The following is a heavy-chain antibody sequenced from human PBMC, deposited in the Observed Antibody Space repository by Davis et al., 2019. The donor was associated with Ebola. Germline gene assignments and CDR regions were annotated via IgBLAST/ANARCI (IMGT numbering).Heavy chain of an antibody. CDR3: VRDARLASN. Sequence: PSETLSLTCVASGFTFTGHYMNWIRQAPGKGLEWLSYISPDSGDTKYADSVKGRFTISRDNAKNSLYLQMDSLRLEDTAFYYCVRDARLASNWGQGALVTVSS. D-gene: IGHD5/OR15-5a*01. J-gene: IGHJ4*02. V-gene: IGHV3-11*06. CDR2: ISPDSGDT. CDR1: GFTFTGHY.